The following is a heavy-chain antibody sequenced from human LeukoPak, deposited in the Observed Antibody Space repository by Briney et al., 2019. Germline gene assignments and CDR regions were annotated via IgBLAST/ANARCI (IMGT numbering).Heavy chain of an antibody. Sequence: PGGSLRLSCAASGFTFSSYRMSWVRQAPGKGLEWVANIKEDGSEKYYVDSVKGRFTISRDTAKDSLYLQMNSLRAEDTAVYYCTRDTHEFYDFWNGDYYFDSWGQGTLVTVSS. D-gene: IGHD3-3*01. V-gene: IGHV3-7*01. CDR1: GFTFSSYR. CDR2: IKEDGSEK. CDR3: TRDTHEFYDFWNGDYYFDS. J-gene: IGHJ4*02.